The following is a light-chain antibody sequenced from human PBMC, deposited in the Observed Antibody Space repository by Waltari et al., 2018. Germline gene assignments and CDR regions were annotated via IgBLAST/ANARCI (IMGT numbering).Light chain of an antibody. J-gene: IGLJ3*02. Sequence: QSALTQPRSVSGSPGQSVTISCTGTSSDVGGYNYVSWYQQPPGKAPNLMIYDVSKRPSRVPDRFSGSKSGNPASRTISGLQAEDEAEYYCCSYAGSYTWVFGGGTKLTVL. CDR3: CSYAGSYTWV. CDR1: SSDVGGYNY. CDR2: DVS. V-gene: IGLV2-11*01.